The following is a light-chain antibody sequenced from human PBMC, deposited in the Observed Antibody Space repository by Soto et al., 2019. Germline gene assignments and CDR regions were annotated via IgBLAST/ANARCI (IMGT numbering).Light chain of an antibody. CDR2: EVS. J-gene: IGLJ2*01. V-gene: IGLV2-23*02. CDR1: SSDVGSYNL. Sequence: QSALTQPASVSGSPGQSITISCAGTSSDVGSYNLVSWYQHHPGKAPQLMIYEVSKRPSGVSNRFSGSKSGDTASLTISGLQAEDEADYFCCSYAGSSTHMIFGGGTQLTVL. CDR3: CSYAGSSTHMI.